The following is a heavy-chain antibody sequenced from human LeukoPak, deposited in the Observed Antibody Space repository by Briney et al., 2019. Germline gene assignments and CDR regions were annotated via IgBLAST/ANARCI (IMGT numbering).Heavy chain of an antibody. J-gene: IGHJ6*04. Sequence: GGSLRLSCAASGFTFSDYYVNWIRQAPGKGLEWLSYISGTSSFTNYADSVKGRFTISRDNAKNSLYLQMNSLRAEDTAVYYCARGWGNGLWLYVWGKGTTVTVSS. CDR1: GFTFSDYY. V-gene: IGHV3-11*06. D-gene: IGHD3-10*01. CDR3: ARGWGNGLWLYV. CDR2: ISGTSSFT.